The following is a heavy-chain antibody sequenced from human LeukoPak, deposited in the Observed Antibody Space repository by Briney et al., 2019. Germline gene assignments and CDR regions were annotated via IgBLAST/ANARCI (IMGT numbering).Heavy chain of an antibody. J-gene: IGHJ6*03. Sequence: KTSETLSLTCTVSGVSISNYYWSWIRQPPGKGLEWIGYIHYTGSTNHNPSLKSRVTISVDTSKNQFSLKLSSVTAADTAVYYCARVVYSGYDFRGAMDVWGKGTTVTVSS. V-gene: IGHV4-59*01. CDR3: ARVVYSGYDFRGAMDV. CDR2: IHYTGST. CDR1: GVSISNYY. D-gene: IGHD5-12*01.